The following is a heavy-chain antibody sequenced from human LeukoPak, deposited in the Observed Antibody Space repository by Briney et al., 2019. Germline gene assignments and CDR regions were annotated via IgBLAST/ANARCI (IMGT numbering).Heavy chain of an antibody. J-gene: IGHJ1*01. Sequence: SQTLSLTCAVSGDSVTNGGYSWSWIRQPPGKGLEWIGYIYHIGTTYYSPSLESRVTISLDRSKNQFSLKLTSVTAADTAVYYCARVAAGIGFFQHWGQGTLVTVSS. CDR3: ARVAAGIGFFQH. CDR2: IYHIGTT. V-gene: IGHV4-30-2*01. CDR1: GDSVTNGGYS. D-gene: IGHD6-13*01.